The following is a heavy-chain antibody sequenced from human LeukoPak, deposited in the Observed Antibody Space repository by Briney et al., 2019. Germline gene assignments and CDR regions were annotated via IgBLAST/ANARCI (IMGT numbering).Heavy chain of an antibody. CDR1: GGSISGHY. Sequence: NPSETLSLTCTVSGGSISGHYWRWIRQSPGKGLEWLGYIYYSGNTAYNPSLKSRITISVDTSKNQFSLRLNSVTAADTAVYYCARETTALDYWGQGTLVTVSS. J-gene: IGHJ4*02. CDR3: ARETTALDY. V-gene: IGHV4-59*11. CDR2: IYYSGNT. D-gene: IGHD1-1*01.